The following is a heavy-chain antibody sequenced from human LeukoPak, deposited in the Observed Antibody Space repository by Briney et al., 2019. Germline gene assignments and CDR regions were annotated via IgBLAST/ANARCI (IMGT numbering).Heavy chain of an antibody. Sequence: ASVKVSCKASGYTFTSHYITWVRQAPGQGLEWLGWISAYNGRANYAQKFQGRVTMTIDTSTTTAYMDLRRLTSDDTAMYYCTKGGAMVATVDFWGQGTLVPVSS. J-gene: IGHJ4*02. CDR3: TKGGAMVATVDF. D-gene: IGHD5-18*01. CDR1: GYTFTSHY. V-gene: IGHV1-18*01. CDR2: ISAYNGRA.